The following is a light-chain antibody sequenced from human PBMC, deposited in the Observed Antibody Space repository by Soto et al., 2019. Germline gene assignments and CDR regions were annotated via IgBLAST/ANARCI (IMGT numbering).Light chain of an antibody. CDR3: QQSYSSLGFT. V-gene: IGKV1-39*01. Sequence: DIQMTQSPSSLYASVGDRVTITCRASESISNNLNWYQHKPGKAPKVLIYAASSLQSGVPSRFSGSGSGTDFILTITSLQAEDFATYYCQQSYSSLGFTFGPGTKVDL. J-gene: IGKJ3*01. CDR2: AAS. CDR1: ESISNN.